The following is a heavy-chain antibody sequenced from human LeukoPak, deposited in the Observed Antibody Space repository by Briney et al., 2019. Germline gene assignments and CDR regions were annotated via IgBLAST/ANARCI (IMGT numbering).Heavy chain of an antibody. CDR3: AKASGVYFGKSGFDF. V-gene: IGHV3-23*01. CDR2: VSVSGDGT. Sequence: GGSLRLSCAASGFTFRSYAMNWVRQAPGKGLEWVSGVSVSGDGTYYADSVKGRFTVSRDNSENTLFLQMNSLRAEDTALYYCAKASGVYFGKSGFDFWGQGTLVTVSS. CDR1: GFTFRSYA. J-gene: IGHJ4*02. D-gene: IGHD3-10*01.